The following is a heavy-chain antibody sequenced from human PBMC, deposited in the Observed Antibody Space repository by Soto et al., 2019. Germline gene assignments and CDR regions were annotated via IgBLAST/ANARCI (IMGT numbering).Heavy chain of an antibody. J-gene: IGHJ6*02. V-gene: IGHV1-69*06. D-gene: IGHD3-3*01. CDR2: IIPIFGTA. Sequence: GASVKVSCKASGGTFSSYAISWVRQAPGQGLEWMGGIIPIFGTANYAQKFQGRVTITADKSTSTAYVELSSLRSEDTAVYYCARDKPVVPAALSYYDFWSGYGYYGMDVWGQGTTVTVSS. CDR3: ARDKPVVPAALSYYDFWSGYGYYGMDV. CDR1: GGTFSSYA.